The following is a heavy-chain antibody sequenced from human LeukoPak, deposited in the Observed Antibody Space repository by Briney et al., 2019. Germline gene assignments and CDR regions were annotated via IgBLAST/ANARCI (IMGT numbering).Heavy chain of an antibody. J-gene: IGHJ5*02. D-gene: IGHD2-21*01. CDR2: ISAYNGNT. V-gene: IGHV1-18*01. Sequence: ASVNVSCKASGYTFTSYGISWVRQAAGQGLEGMGWISAYNGNTNYAQKLQGRVTMTTDTSTSTAYMELRSLRSDDTAVYYCARDVVSGYNWFDPWGQGTLVTVSS. CDR3: ARDVVSGYNWFDP. CDR1: GYTFTSYG.